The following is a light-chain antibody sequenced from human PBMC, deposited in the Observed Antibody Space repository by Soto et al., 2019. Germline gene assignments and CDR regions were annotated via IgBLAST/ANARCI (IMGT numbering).Light chain of an antibody. CDR3: QLYGSTWWT. Sequence: EIVLTQSPGTLSLSTGERATLSCRASQSVSSSYLAWYQQKPGQAPRLLIYGASSRATGIPDRFSGSGSGTDFSLTITRLEPEDFAVYYCQLYGSTWWTFGQGTKVEIK. CDR1: QSVSSSY. J-gene: IGKJ1*01. V-gene: IGKV3-20*01. CDR2: GAS.